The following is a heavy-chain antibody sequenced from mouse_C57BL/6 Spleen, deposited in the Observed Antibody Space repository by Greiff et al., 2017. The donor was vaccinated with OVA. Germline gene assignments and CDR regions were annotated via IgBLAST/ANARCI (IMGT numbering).Heavy chain of an antibody. CDR2: IWSDGST. Sequence: VQLQQSGPGLVAPSQSLSITCTVSGFSLTSYGVHWVRQPPGKGLEWLVVIWSDGSTTYNSALKSRLSISKDNSKSQVFLKMNSLQTDDTAMYYCARHDYSNYDAMDYWGQGTSVTVSS. J-gene: IGHJ4*01. V-gene: IGHV2-6-1*01. D-gene: IGHD2-5*01. CDR3: ARHDYSNYDAMDY. CDR1: GFSLTSYG.